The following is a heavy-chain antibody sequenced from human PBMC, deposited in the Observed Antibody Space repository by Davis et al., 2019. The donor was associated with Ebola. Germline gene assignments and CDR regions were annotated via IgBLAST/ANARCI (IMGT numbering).Heavy chain of an antibody. CDR3: ARVGDLFDY. CDR2: IWYDGSNK. D-gene: IGHD4-17*01. V-gene: IGHV3-33*01. Sequence: GESLKISCAASGFTFSSYGMHWVRQAPGKGLEWVAVIWYDGSNKYYADSVKGRFTISRDNSKNTLYLQMNSLRAEDTAVYYCARVGDLFDYWGQGTLVTVSS. CDR1: GFTFSSYG. J-gene: IGHJ4*02.